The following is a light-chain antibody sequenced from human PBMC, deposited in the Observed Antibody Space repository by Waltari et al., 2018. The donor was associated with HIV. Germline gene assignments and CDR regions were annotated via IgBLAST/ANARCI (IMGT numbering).Light chain of an antibody. V-gene: IGLV2-23*02. Sequence: QSALTQPASVSASPGQSITISCTGTSSDVGCYYYVYWYQQHPGKATKLMIYDVSKRPSGVSNRFSGSKSGNTASLTISGLQAEDEADYYCCSYAGSSTYVFGTGTKVTVL. CDR1: SSDVGCYYY. CDR2: DVS. J-gene: IGLJ1*01. CDR3: CSYAGSSTYV.